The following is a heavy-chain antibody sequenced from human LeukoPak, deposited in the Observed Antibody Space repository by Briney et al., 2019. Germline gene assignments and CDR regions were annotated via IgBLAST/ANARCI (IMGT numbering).Heavy chain of an antibody. Sequence: GASVKVSCKASGYTFTGYYMHWVRQAPGQGLEWMGWINPNSGGTNSAQKFQGRVTMTRDTSISTAYMELSRLRYDDTAVYYCATNILVRDIINWFDPWGQGTLVTVSS. J-gene: IGHJ5*02. CDR2: INPNSGGT. V-gene: IGHV1-2*02. CDR1: GYTFTGYY. CDR3: ATNILVRDIINWFDP. D-gene: IGHD3-10*01.